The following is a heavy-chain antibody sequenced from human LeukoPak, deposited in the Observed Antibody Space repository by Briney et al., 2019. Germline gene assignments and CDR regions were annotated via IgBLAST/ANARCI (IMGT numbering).Heavy chain of an antibody. J-gene: IGHJ4*02. CDR2: IRSKAYGGTT. CDR3: TRGHYYYDSSGYPY. V-gene: IGHV3-49*04. D-gene: IGHD3-22*01. Sequence: GGSLRLSCAASGFTFSSYWMHWVRQAPGKGLEWVGFIRSKAYGGTTEYAASVKGRFTISRDDSKSIAYLQMNSLKTEDTAVYYCTRGHYYYDSSGYPYWGQGTLVTVSS. CDR1: GFTFSSYW.